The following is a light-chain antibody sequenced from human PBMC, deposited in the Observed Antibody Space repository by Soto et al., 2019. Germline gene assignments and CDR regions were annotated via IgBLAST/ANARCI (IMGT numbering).Light chain of an antibody. J-gene: IGKJ2*01. CDR1: QSVSNTY. CDR3: QQYATSPVLYT. V-gene: IGKV3-20*01. Sequence: EIVLTQSPGILSLSPGERATLSCRASQSVSNTYLAWYQQKPGQAPRLLIYGTSSRATDIPDRFSGSGSGTDCTLTISRLEPEDFALYYCQQYATSPVLYTFGQGTQLEIK. CDR2: GTS.